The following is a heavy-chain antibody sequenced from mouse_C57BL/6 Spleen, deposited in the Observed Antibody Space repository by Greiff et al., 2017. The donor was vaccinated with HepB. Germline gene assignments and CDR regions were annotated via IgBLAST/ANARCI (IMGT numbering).Heavy chain of an antibody. CDR1: GYAFSSSW. CDR3: AIAKAYAMDY. V-gene: IGHV1-82*01. Sequence: QVQLQQSGPELVKPGASVKISCKASGYAFSSSWMNWVKQRPGKGLEWIGRIYPGDGDTNYNGKFKGKATLTADKSSSTAYMQLSSLTSEDSAVYFCAIAKAYAMDYWGQGTSVTVSS. D-gene: IGHD3-3*01. J-gene: IGHJ4*01. CDR2: IYPGDGDT.